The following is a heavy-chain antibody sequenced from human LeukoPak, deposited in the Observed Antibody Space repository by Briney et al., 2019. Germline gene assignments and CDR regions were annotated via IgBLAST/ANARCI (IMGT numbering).Heavy chain of an antibody. CDR3: AKSSYYDASGYYREYYFDY. V-gene: IGHV3-23*01. CDR1: GFSFSNYA. Sequence: PGGSLILSCVPSGFSFSNYAMSWVRQAPGKGLEWVSSISGSGGSTHYADSVKGRFTISRDKTKNTLYLQMNSLRAEDTAVYYCAKSSYYDASGYYREYYFDYWGQGTLATVSS. J-gene: IGHJ4*02. D-gene: IGHD3-22*01. CDR2: ISGSGGST.